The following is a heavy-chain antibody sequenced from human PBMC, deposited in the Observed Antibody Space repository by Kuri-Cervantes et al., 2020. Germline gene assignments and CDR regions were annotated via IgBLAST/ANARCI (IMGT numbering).Heavy chain of an antibody. J-gene: IGHJ3*02. D-gene: IGHD3-3*01. Sequence: SETLSLTCTVSGGSISSYYWSWIRQPPGKGLEWIGYIYYSGSTNYNPSLKSRVTISVDTSKNQFSLKLSSVTAADTAVYYCARGTITIQGGDDAFDIWGQGTMVTVSS. CDR1: GGSISSYY. V-gene: IGHV4-59*12. CDR2: IYYSGST. CDR3: ARGTITIQGGDDAFDI.